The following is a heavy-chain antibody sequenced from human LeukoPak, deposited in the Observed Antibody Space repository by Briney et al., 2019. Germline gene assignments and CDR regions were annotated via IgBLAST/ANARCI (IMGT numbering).Heavy chain of an antibody. J-gene: IGHJ4*02. CDR2: IYYSGST. CDR3: ARGNDY. Sequence: KASETLSLTCTVSGGSISSSYWSWIRQPPGKGLEWIGYIYYSGSTNYNPSLKSRVTISVDTSKNQVALKLSSVTAADTAVYYCARGNDYWGQGTLVTVSS. V-gene: IGHV4-59*08. CDR1: GGSISSSY.